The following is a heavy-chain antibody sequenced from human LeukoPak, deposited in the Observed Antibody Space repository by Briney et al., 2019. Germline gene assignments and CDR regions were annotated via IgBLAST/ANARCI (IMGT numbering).Heavy chain of an antibody. CDR1: GFTFSEYY. V-gene: IGHV3-11*05. J-gene: IGHJ4*02. CDR3: ARGHNIVATKPYFDY. Sequence: GGSLRLSCAASGFTFSEYYMSCIRQAPGKGLEWVSYISSSSSYTNYADSVKGRFTISRDNAKNSLYLQMNSLRAEDTAVYYCARGHNIVATKPYFDYWGQGTLVTVSS. CDR2: ISSSSSYT. D-gene: IGHD5-12*01.